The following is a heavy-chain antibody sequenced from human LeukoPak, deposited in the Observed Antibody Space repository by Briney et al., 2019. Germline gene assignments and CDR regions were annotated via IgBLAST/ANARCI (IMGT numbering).Heavy chain of an antibody. J-gene: IGHJ4*02. CDR1: GGTFSSYA. CDR3: ARDQVGATSGYFDY. CDR2: IIPILGIA. Sequence: SVKVSCKASGGTFSSYAISWVRQAPGQGLEWMGRIIPILGIANYAQKFQGRVTITADKSTSTAYVELSSLRSEDTAVYYCARDQVGATSGYFDYWGQGTLVTVSS. V-gene: IGHV1-69*04. D-gene: IGHD1-26*01.